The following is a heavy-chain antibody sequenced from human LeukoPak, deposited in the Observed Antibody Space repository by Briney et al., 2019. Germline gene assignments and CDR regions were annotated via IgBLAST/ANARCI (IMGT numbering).Heavy chain of an antibody. Sequence: PGRSLRLSCAASGFTFSSYAMHWVRQAPGKGLEWVAVIWYDGSNAYYADSVKGRFTISRDNSKNTVYLQMNSLRAEDTAVYYCASYSSSSIAEYWGQGTLVTVSS. CDR2: IWYDGSNA. V-gene: IGHV3-33*08. CDR3: ASYSSSSIAEY. J-gene: IGHJ4*02. D-gene: IGHD6-6*01. CDR1: GFTFSSYA.